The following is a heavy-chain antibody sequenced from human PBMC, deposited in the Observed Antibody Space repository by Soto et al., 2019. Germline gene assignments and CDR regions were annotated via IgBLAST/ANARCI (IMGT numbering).Heavy chain of an antibody. D-gene: IGHD4-17*01. Sequence: QVQLQESGPGLVKPSGTLSLTCAVSSGSISSSNWWSWVRQPPGKGLEGIGEIYHSGSTNYNPSLQIRDAVSVDKSKNQFSLKLTSAGAADTAVYYCARGLSGDYRGDCFDPGGQGTLVTVSS. J-gene: IGHJ5*02. CDR1: SGSISSSNW. CDR3: ARGLSGDYRGDCFDP. CDR2: IYHSGST. V-gene: IGHV4-4*02.